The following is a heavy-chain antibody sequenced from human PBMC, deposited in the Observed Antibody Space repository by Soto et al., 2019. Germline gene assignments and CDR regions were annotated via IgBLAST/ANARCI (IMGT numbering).Heavy chain of an antibody. V-gene: IGHV3-30-3*01. CDR2: ISYDGSNK. D-gene: IGHD6-19*01. CDR1: GFTFSSYA. J-gene: IGHJ6*02. CDR3: ARVCIAVAGYYYGVDV. Sequence: QVQLVESGGGVVQPGRSLRLSCAASGFTFSSYAMHWVRQAPGKGLEWVAVISYDGSNKYYADSVKGRFTISRDNSKTTLYLEMNSLRAEDTAVYYCARVCIAVAGYYYGVDVWGQGTTVTVSS.